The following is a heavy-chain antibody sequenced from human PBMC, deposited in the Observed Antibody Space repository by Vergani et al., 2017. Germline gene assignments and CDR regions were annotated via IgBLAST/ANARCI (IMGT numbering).Heavy chain of an antibody. D-gene: IGHD3-10*01. CDR2: INNDGHT. CDR1: GESFSSFY. V-gene: IGHV4-34*02. Sequence: QVQLQQWGAGVVKPSGTLSLTCAVFGESFSSFYWSWIRQPPGKGLEWLGEINNDGHTNYNPSLESRVTVSRDTAKNQFSLNLMSLTAADTDMYYCAVRPRVNLVWGEIVTKRTFDYWIQGSLVTVSS. J-gene: IGHJ4*02. CDR3: AVRPRVNLVWGEIVTKRTFDY.